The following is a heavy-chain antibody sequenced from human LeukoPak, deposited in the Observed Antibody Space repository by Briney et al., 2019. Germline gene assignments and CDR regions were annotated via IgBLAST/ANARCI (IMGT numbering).Heavy chain of an antibody. CDR3: ARGGLLWFGELLAAFDY. Sequence: SETLSLTCTVSGGSISSGDYYWSWIRQPPGKGLEWIGYIYDSGSTFYNPSLKSRISISIETFKNQFSLKLSSVTAADTAVYYCARGGLLWFGELLAAFDYWGQGTLVTVSS. J-gene: IGHJ4*02. CDR1: GGSISSGDYY. V-gene: IGHV4-30-4*01. CDR2: IYDSGST. D-gene: IGHD3-10*01.